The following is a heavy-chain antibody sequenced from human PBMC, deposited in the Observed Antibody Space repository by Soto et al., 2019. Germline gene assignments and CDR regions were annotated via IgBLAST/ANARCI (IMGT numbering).Heavy chain of an antibody. Sequence: LSLTCTVSGGSVSSGSYYWSWIRQPPGKGLEWIGYIYYSGSTNYNPSLKSRVTISVDTSKNQFSLKLSSVTAADTAVYYCARGGYCSSTSCYPIDYWGQGTLVTVSS. CDR1: GGSVSSGSYY. J-gene: IGHJ4*02. CDR3: ARGGYCSSTSCYPIDY. D-gene: IGHD2-2*01. CDR2: IYYSGST. V-gene: IGHV4-61*01.